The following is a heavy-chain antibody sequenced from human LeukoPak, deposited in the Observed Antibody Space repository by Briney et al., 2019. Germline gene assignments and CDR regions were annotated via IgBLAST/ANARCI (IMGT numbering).Heavy chain of an antibody. D-gene: IGHD1-26*01. CDR2: INSDGSST. J-gene: IGHJ6*03. CDR3: ARSSGSPWLGGYYYYMDV. CDR1: GFTFSSYW. Sequence: GGSLRLSCAASGFTFSSYWMHWVRQAPGKGLVWVSRINSDGSSTSYADSVKGRFTISRDNAKNTLYLQMNSLRAEDTAVYYCARSSGSPWLGGYYYYMDVWGKGTTVTVSS. V-gene: IGHV3-74*01.